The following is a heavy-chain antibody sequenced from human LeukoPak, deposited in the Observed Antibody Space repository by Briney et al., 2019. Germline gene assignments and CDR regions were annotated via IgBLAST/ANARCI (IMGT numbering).Heavy chain of an antibody. V-gene: IGHV4-34*01. CDR2: INHSGST. Sequence: SETLSLTCAVYGGSFSGYYWSWIRQPPGKGLEWIGEINHSGSTNYNPSLKSRVTISVDTSNNQFSLKLSSVTAADTAVYYCARGSRAGATSYWGQGTLATVSS. CDR3: ARGSRAGATSY. J-gene: IGHJ4*02. D-gene: IGHD1-26*01. CDR1: GGSFSGYY.